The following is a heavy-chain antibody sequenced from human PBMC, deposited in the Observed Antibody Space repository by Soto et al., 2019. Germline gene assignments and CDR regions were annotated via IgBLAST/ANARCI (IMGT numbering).Heavy chain of an antibody. V-gene: IGHV3-21*01. CDR3: ARDDKRGYDFGY. Sequence: EVQLVESGGGLVKPGGSLRLSCVASGFTFTYYSINWVRQAPGKGLEWVASINGDSSYIFYADSLRGRFTISRDNARNSVYLKMHSLRDDDSAVYYCARDDKRGYDFGYWGQGTLVTVSS. J-gene: IGHJ4*02. CDR2: INGDSSYI. D-gene: IGHD5-12*01. CDR1: GFTFTYYS.